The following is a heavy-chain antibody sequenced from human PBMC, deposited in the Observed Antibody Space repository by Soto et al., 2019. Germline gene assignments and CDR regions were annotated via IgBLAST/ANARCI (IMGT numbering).Heavy chain of an antibody. CDR3: ASWWRKYYGMDV. D-gene: IGHD2-15*01. Sequence: GGSLRLSCSASGFIFRSYEMNWVRQAPGKGLEWVSFISSSGSTIYYAGSVKGRFTISRDNAKNSLYLQMNSLRAEDTAVYYCASWWRKYYGMDVWGQGTTVT. CDR1: GFIFRSYE. J-gene: IGHJ6*02. CDR2: ISSSGSTI. V-gene: IGHV3-48*03.